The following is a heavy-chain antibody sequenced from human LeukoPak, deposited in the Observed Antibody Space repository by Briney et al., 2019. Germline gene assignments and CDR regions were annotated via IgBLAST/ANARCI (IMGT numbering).Heavy chain of an antibody. J-gene: IGHJ4*02. D-gene: IGHD6-13*01. V-gene: IGHV4-31*03. CDR2: IYCSGST. CDR3: ARRYSSSWDSKYDC. Sequence: SQTLSLTCTVSGGSISSGGYYWSWIRQHPGKGLEWIGYIYCSGSTYYNPSLKSRVTISVDTSKNQFSLKLSSVTAADTAVYYCARRYSSSWDSKYDCWGQGTLVTVSS. CDR1: GGSISSGGYY.